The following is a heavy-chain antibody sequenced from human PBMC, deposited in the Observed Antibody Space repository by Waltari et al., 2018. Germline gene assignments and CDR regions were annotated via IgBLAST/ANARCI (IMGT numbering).Heavy chain of an antibody. V-gene: IGHV3-74*01. J-gene: IGHJ4*02. D-gene: IGHD5-12*01. CDR2: INVDGGYI. CDR3: ARKAGSGYPYGPFYYDN. CDR1: GFRFGDQW. Sequence: EVHLAESGGGVVQPGGSLSLSCTGSGFRFGDQWLHWVRQAPGKGLEWVSRINVDGGYISYGDSVKGRFTISRDNAKNTVFLQLNSLRADDTAVYFCARKAGSGYPYGPFYYDNWGQGTLVTVSS.